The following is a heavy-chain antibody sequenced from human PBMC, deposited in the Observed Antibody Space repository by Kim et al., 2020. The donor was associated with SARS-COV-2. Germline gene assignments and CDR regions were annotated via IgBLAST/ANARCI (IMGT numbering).Heavy chain of an antibody. D-gene: IGHD2-2*01. CDR3: ARLGDIVVVPADGYMDV. V-gene: IGHV1-18*01. CDR2: ISAYNGNT. CDR1: GYTFTSYG. Sequence: ASVKVSCKASGYTFTSYGISWVRQAPGQGLEWMGWISAYNGNTNYAQKLQGRVTMTTDTSTSTAYMELRSLRSDDTAVYYCARLGDIVVVPADGYMDVWGKGTTVTVSS. J-gene: IGHJ6*03.